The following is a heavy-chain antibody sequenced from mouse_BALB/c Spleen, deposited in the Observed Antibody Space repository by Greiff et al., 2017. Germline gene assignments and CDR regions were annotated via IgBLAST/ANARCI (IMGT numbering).Heavy chain of an antibody. Sequence: EVKLLESGGGLVQPGGSLKLSCAASGFTFSSYGMSWVRQTPDKRLELVATINSNGGSTYYPDSVKGRFTISRDNAKNTLYLQMSSLKSEDTAMYYCASRITTATFADWGQGTLVTVSA. CDR1: GFTFSSYG. V-gene: IGHV5-6-3*01. CDR2: INSNGGST. D-gene: IGHD1-2*01. CDR3: ASRITTATFAD. J-gene: IGHJ3*01.